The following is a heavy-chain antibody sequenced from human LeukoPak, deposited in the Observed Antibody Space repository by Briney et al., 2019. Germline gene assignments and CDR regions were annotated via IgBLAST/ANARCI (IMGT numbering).Heavy chain of an antibody. CDR2: IKEDGSHT. Sequence: HPGGSLRLSCAASGFTLSHQWMTWVRQAPGKGLEWVANIKEDGSHTNYVDSVKGRFTLSRDNSKNSVYLQMNSPRAEDRAVYYCTKDHWGPEYWGQGTLVTVSS. J-gene: IGHJ1*01. CDR1: GFTLSHQW. V-gene: IGHV3-7*03. D-gene: IGHD7-27*01. CDR3: TKDHWGPEY.